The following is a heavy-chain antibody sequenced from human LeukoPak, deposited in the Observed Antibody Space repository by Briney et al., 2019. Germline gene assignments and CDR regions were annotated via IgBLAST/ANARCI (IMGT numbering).Heavy chain of an antibody. CDR2: IHYSGST. J-gene: IGHJ4*02. D-gene: IGHD1-26*01. V-gene: IGHV4-59*08. Sequence: SETLSLTCTVSGGSITNYYWSWIRQPPGKGLEWIGYIHYSGSTKYKSSLKSRVTISVDTSKNQFSLKLTSVTAADTAVYYCARAIEVGAMTPFDYWGQGTLVTVSS. CDR3: ARAIEVGAMTPFDY. CDR1: GGSITNYY.